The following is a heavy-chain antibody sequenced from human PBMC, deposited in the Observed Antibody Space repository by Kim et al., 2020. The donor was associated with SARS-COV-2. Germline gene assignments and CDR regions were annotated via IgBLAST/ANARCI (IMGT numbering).Heavy chain of an antibody. V-gene: IGHV3-9*01. CDR2: ISWNSGSI. CDR3: AKDKGYSFRGQGFDP. D-gene: IGHD5-18*01. Sequence: GGSLRLSCAASGFTFDDYAMHWVRQAPGKGLEWVSGISWNSGSIGYADSVKGRFTISRDNAKNSLYLQMNSLRAEDTALYYCAKDKGYSFRGQGFDPWGQGTLVTVSS. CDR1: GFTFDDYA. J-gene: IGHJ5*02.